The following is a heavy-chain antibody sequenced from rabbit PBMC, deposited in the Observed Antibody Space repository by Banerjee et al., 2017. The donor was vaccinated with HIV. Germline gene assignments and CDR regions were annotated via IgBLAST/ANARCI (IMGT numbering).Heavy chain of an antibody. CDR1: GFSFSSSYS. CDR3: ARDLAGNSDSFDL. CDR2: IYTGSGST. J-gene: IGHJ4*01. Sequence: QSLEESGGDLVKPGASLTLTCTASGFSFSSSYSMCWVRQAPGKGPEWIACIYTGSGSTYYASWAKGRFTISGTSSTTVTLQMTSLTAADTATYFCARDLAGNSDSFDLWGQGTLVTVS. D-gene: IGHD8-1*01. V-gene: IGHV1S40*01.